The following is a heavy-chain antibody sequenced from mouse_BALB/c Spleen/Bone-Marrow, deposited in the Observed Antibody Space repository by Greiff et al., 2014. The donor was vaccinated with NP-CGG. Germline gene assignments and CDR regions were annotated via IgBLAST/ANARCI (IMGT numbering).Heavy chain of an antibody. D-gene: IGHD2-3*01. Sequence: QVQLKESGPGLVAPSQSLSITCTISGFSLISYGVHWVRQPPGKGLEWLVVIWSDGSTTYNSALKSRLSISKDNSKSQVFLKMYSLLTDDTAIYYCARHDGYFGAVDYWGQGTSVTVSS. CDR1: GFSLISYG. V-gene: IGHV2-6-1*01. J-gene: IGHJ4*01. CDR3: ARHDGYFGAVDY. CDR2: IWSDGST.